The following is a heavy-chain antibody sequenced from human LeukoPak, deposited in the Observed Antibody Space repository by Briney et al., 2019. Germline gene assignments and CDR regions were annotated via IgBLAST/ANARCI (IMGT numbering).Heavy chain of an antibody. J-gene: IGHJ3*02. CDR3: ARAPPNYYDSSGYYERAFDI. V-gene: IGHV4-59*12. CDR2: IYYSGST. D-gene: IGHD3-22*01. Sequence: SETLSLTCTVSGGSISSYYWSWIRQPPGKGLEWIGYIYYSGSTNYNPSLKSRVTISVDTSKNQFSLKLSSVTAADTAVYYCARAPPNYYDSSGYYERAFDIWGQGTMVTVSS. CDR1: GGSISSYY.